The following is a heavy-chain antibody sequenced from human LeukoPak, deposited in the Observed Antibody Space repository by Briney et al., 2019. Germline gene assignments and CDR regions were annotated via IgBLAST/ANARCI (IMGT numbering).Heavy chain of an antibody. V-gene: IGHV4-61*01. D-gene: IGHD5-24*01. CDR3: ARAVTEMATTSVDY. J-gene: IGHJ4*02. CDR2: IYYSGGT. CDR1: GGSVSSGSYY. Sequence: SETLSLTCTVSGGSVSSGSYYWSWIRQPPGKGLEWIGYIYYSGGTNYNPSLKSRVTISVDTSKNQFSLKLSSVTAADTAVYYCARAVTEMATTSVDYWGQGTLVTVSS.